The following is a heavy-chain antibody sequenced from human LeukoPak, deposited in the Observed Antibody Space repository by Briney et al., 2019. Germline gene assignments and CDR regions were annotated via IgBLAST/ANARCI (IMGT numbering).Heavy chain of an antibody. CDR1: GGSFSGYY. V-gene: IGHV4-34*01. D-gene: IGHD2-2*01. CDR3: ARRKRSGCSSTSCLLNWFDP. Sequence: SETLSLTCAVYGGSFSGYYWSWIRQPPGKWLEWIGEINHSGSTTYNPPLKRRVTISVDQSKNQFSLKLSSVTAADTAVYYCARRKRSGCSSTSCLLNWFDPWGQGTLVTVSS. CDR2: INHSGST. J-gene: IGHJ5*02.